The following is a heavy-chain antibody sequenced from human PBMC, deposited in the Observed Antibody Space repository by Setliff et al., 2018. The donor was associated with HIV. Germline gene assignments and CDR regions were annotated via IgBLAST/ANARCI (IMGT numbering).Heavy chain of an antibody. CDR2: IIPIYGTA. J-gene: IGHJ6*03. CDR1: GGAFSTFA. CDR3: ASDSPTVRFQELSEHFYFYMDV. D-gene: IGHD3-10*01. Sequence: SVKVSCKASGGAFSTFAFNWVRQAPGQGLEWMGGIIPIYGTANYAQGFLGRATITADGSSSTMELTSLRSEDTAVYYCASDSPTVRFQELSEHFYFYMDVWGRGTPVTVSS. V-gene: IGHV1-69*13.